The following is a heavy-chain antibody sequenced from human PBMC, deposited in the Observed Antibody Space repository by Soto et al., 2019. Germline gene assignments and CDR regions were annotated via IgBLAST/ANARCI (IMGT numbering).Heavy chain of an antibody. J-gene: IGHJ4*02. D-gene: IGHD1-26*01. CDR1: RYIFTAYF. CDR3: ARVHCIVGSTGRCYFDY. V-gene: IGHV1-2*02. Sequence: QVQLVQSGAEVKKPGASVKVSCKAPRYIFTAYFMHWVRQAPGQGLEWMGWINPNNGATQYGLSFQVRVPMTRDTSLRTAYMELGSLIAEYTAVYYCARVHCIVGSTGRCYFDYWGQGTLVTVSS. CDR2: INPNNGAT.